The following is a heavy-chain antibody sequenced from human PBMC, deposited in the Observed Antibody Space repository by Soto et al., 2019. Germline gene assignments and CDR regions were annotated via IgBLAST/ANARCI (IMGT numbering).Heavy chain of an antibody. CDR3: ARGRDCGGDCYLGMDV. D-gene: IGHD2-21*02. V-gene: IGHV4-31*03. Sequence: LSLTCTVSGGSISSGGYYWSWIRQHPGKGLEWIGYIYYSGSTYYNPSLKSRVTISVDTSKNQFSLKLSSVTAADTAVYYCARGRDCGGDCYLGMDVWGQGTTVTVSS. CDR1: GGSISSGGYY. CDR2: IYYSGST. J-gene: IGHJ6*02.